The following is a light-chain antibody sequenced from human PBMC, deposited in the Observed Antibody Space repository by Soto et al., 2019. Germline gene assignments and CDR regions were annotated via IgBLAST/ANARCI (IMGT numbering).Light chain of an antibody. J-gene: IGLJ1*01. CDR2: EVS. CDR1: SSDVGGYNY. CDR3: SSYAGSNTDV. V-gene: IGLV2-8*01. Sequence: QSALTQPPSASGSPGQSVTISCTGTSSDVGGYNYVSWYQQHPGKAPKLMIYEVSKRPSGVPDRFSGSNSGNTASLTVSGLQAEDEAAYYCSSYAGSNTDVFGTGTKLTVL.